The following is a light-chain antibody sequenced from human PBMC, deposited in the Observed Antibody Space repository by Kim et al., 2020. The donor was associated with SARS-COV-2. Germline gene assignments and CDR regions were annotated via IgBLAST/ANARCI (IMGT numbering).Light chain of an antibody. J-gene: IGKJ4*01. CDR3: QQSYSTPLT. CDR2: AAS. CDR1: QSIGNY. V-gene: IGKV1-39*01. Sequence: ASVGDRVTITCRASQSIGNYLNWYQQKPGKAPKFLIHAASSLQSGVPSRFSGSGSGTDFTLTISSLQPEDFATYFCQQSYSTPLTFGGGTKVEI.